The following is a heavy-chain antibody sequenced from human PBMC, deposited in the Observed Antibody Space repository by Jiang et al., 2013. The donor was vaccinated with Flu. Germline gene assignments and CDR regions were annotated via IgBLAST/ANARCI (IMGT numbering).Heavy chain of an antibody. CDR2: INHSGST. CDR1: GGSFSGYY. D-gene: IGHD6-13*01. V-gene: IGHV4-34*01. Sequence: LLKPSETLSLTCAVYGGSFSGYYWSWIRQPPGKGLEWIGEINHSGSTNYNPSLKSRVTISVDTSKNQFSLKLSSVTAADTAVYYCARGIGIAAAKRFDYWGPGNPGHRLL. J-gene: IGHJ4*02. CDR3: ARGIGIAAAKRFDY.